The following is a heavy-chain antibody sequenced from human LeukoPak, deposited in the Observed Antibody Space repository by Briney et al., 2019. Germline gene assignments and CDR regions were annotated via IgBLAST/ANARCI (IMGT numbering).Heavy chain of an antibody. CDR3: ARGHSPLVGATRALFDY. CDR1: GGSFSGYY. J-gene: IGHJ4*02. Sequence: MSSETLSLTCAVYGGSFSGYYWSWIRQPPGKGLEWVGEINHSGSTNYNVSLKSRVTISVDTSKNQFSLKLSSVTAADTAVYYCARGHSPLVGATRALFDYWGQGTLVTVSS. D-gene: IGHD1-26*01. V-gene: IGHV4-34*01. CDR2: INHSGST.